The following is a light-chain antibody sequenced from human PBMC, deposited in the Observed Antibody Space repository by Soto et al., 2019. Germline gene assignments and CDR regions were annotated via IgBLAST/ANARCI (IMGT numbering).Light chain of an antibody. J-gene: IGKJ3*01. V-gene: IGKV1-39*01. CDR1: QSITNS. CDR2: AAS. CDR3: QQGHSMPFT. Sequence: DIQMTQSPSSLSASVGDRVTITCRASQSITNSLNWYQHKPGKAPTLLVYAASSLQSGVPSRFSGSGSGTDFTPTISSLQPEDFATYFCQQGHSMPFTFGPGTKVDIK.